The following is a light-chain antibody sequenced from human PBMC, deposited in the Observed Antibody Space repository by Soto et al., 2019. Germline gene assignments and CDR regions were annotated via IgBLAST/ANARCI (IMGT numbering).Light chain of an antibody. V-gene: IGLV2-23*03. CDR1: SSDGGSYNL. CDR2: EGS. J-gene: IGLJ3*02. CDR3: CSFAGGRTFWL. Sequence: QSALTQPASVSGSPGQSITISCTGTSSDGGSYNLVSWYQQHPGKAPKLLIYEGSQRPSGVSNRFSGSKSGNTASLTISGLQAADEADYHCCSFAGGRTFWLFGGGTKVTVL.